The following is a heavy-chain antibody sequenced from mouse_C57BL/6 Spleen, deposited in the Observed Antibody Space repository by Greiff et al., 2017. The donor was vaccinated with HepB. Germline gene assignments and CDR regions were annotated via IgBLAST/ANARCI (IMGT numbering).Heavy chain of an antibody. V-gene: IGHV1-19*01. D-gene: IGHD2-5*01. CDR2: INPYNGDT. CDR3: ATCCSNGGFAY. J-gene: IGHJ3*01. CDR1: GYTFTGYY. Sequence: EVQLVESGAVLVKPGASVKMSCKASGYTFTGYYMNWVKQSHGKSLEWIGVINPYNGDTSYNQKFKGKATLTVDKASTTAYMQLNSLTSEDSAVYYCATCCSNGGFAYWGQGTLVTVSA.